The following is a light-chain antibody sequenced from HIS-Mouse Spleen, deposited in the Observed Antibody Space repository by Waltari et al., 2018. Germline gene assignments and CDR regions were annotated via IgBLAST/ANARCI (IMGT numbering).Light chain of an antibody. V-gene: IGLV2-23*01. Sequence: QSPLTQPASVSGSPAQSITIACPRTTSDVGSSNLVSWYQQHPGKATKLMIYEGSKRPSGVSNRFSGSKSGNTASLTISGLQAEDEADYYCCSYAGSSTWVFGGGTKLTVL. CDR2: EGS. CDR1: TSDVGSSNL. J-gene: IGLJ3*02. CDR3: CSYAGSSTWV.